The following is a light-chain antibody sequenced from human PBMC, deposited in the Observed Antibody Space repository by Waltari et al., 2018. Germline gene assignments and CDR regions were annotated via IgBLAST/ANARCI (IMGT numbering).Light chain of an antibody. CDR2: STT. CDR1: SGSVSTSNY. CDR3: VLYMGNGISV. J-gene: IGLJ2*01. V-gene: IGLV8-61*01. Sequence: QTVVTQEPSFSVSPGGTVTLTCGWSSGSVSTSNYPSWYQQTPGQAPRTLIYSTTTRCPGVPDRFPGSILGNKAALTITGAQADDECDYYCVLYMGNGISVFGGGTKLTVL.